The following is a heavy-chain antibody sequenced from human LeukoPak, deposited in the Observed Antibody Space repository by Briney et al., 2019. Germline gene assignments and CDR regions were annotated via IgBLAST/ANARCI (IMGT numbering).Heavy chain of an antibody. CDR2: IRYDGSNK. CDR1: GFTFSSYG. J-gene: IGHJ3*01. V-gene: IGHV3-30*02. CDR3: ARDHNSES. Sequence: GGSLRLSCAASGFTFSSYGMHWVRQAPGKGLEWVTFIRYDGSNKHYVDSVKGRFIISRDNSKNTLYLQMSSLKDEDTAVYYCARDHNSESWGQGTMVTVSS. D-gene: IGHD2/OR15-2a*01.